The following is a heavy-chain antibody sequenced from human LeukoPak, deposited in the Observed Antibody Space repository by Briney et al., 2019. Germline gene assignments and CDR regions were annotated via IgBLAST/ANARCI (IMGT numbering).Heavy chain of an antibody. Sequence: GRSLSVSCAASGFTFNEDAIHCVRQAPGKGLEWVAVVSSDGINKYYADSVKGRFTISRDNSKNTLYLQMNSLRPEDTAVYYCAREKDYGDYIDFWGQGTLVTVSS. CDR1: GFTFNEDA. J-gene: IGHJ4*02. CDR3: AREKDYGDYIDF. CDR2: VSSDGINK. D-gene: IGHD4-17*01. V-gene: IGHV3-30-3*01.